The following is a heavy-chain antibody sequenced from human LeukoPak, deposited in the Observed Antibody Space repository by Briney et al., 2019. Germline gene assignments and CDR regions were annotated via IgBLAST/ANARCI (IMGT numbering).Heavy chain of an antibody. CDR2: KNPNSGNT. V-gene: IGHV1-8*01. D-gene: IGHD5-12*01. Sequence: GASVKVSCKASGYTFTSYDINWVRQATGQGLEWMGWKNPNSGNTGYAQKFQGRVTMTRNTSISTAYMELSSLRSEDTAVYYCARGLSGYDYYYYYYMDVWGKGTTVTVSS. CDR3: ARGLSGYDYYYYYYMDV. CDR1: GYTFTSYD. J-gene: IGHJ6*03.